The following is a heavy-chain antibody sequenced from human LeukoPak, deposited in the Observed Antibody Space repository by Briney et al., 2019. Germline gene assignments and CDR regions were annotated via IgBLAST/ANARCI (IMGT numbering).Heavy chain of an antibody. Sequence: PGGSLRLSCAGSGFTFSSYVMSWVRQAPGKGLEWVSAISGSGGSTYYADSVKGRFTISRDNSKNTLNLQMNSLRAEDTAVNYCAKDGPATVGYFDYWGQGTLVTASS. D-gene: IGHD2-2*01. CDR3: AKDGPATVGYFDY. J-gene: IGHJ4*02. V-gene: IGHV3-23*01. CDR1: GFTFSSYV. CDR2: ISGSGGST.